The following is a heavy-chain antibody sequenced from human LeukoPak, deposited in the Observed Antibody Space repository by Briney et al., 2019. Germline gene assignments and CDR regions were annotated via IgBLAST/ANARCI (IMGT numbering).Heavy chain of an antibody. J-gene: IGHJ4*02. D-gene: IGHD3-22*01. Sequence: SETLSLTCTVSGGSVSSGSYYWSWIRQPPGKGLEWIGEINHSGNTNYNPSLKSRVAISVDTSKNQFSLKLSSVIAADTAMYYCARSKDGSGFAAYWGQGTQVTVSS. V-gene: IGHV4-61*01. CDR2: INHSGNT. CDR3: ARSKDGSGFAAY. CDR1: GGSVSSGSYY.